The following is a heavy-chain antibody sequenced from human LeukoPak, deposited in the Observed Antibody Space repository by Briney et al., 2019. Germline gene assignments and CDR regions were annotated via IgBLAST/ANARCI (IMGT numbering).Heavy chain of an antibody. CDR1: GFTFSKYW. V-gene: IGHV3-74*01. J-gene: IGHJ4*02. Sequence: GGSLRLSCAASGFTFSKYWLHWLRQAPGKGLVWVSRINPDDKSASYADSVKGRFTIARDDARKTLYLQMNSLRAEDTAVYYCARGPVSSSGFFDYWGQGTLVTVSS. CDR2: INPDDKSA. D-gene: IGHD3-22*01. CDR3: ARGPVSSSGFFDY.